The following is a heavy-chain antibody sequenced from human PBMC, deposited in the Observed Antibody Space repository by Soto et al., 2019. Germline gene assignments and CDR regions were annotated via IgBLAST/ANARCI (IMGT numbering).Heavy chain of an antibody. Sequence: QVQLVQSGAEVKKPGASVKVSCKASGYTFTIYAVHWVRQAPGQRLEWMGLTNAGNGKKKYSQKFQGRVTITRDTSAITAYMELSSLRSEDTAVYYCARQGHYGMDDWGQGTTVTVS. V-gene: IGHV1-3*01. J-gene: IGHJ6*02. CDR2: TNAGNGKK. CDR1: GYTFTIYA. CDR3: ARQGHYGMDD.